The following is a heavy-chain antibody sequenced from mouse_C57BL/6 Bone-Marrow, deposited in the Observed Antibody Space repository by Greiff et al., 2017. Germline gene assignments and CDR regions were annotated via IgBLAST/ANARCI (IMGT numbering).Heavy chain of an antibody. CDR3: ARHHYYYYGSSYAMDY. J-gene: IGHJ4*01. D-gene: IGHD1-1*01. Sequence: EVQGVESGGGLVQPGGSLKLSCAASGFTFSDYYMYWVRQTPEKRLEWVAYISNGGGSTYYPDTVKGRFTISRDNAKNTLYLQMSRLKSEDTAMXYCARHHYYYYGSSYAMDYWGQGTSVTVSS. V-gene: IGHV5-12*01. CDR1: GFTFSDYY. CDR2: ISNGGGST.